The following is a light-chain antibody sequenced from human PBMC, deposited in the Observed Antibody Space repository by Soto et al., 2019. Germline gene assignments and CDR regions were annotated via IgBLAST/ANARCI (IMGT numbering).Light chain of an antibody. CDR2: DVS. V-gene: IGLV2-14*01. Sequence: QSVLTQPASVSGSPGQSITISCTGTSSDVGGYNYVSWYQLHPGKAPKLMIYDVSNRPSGVSNRFSGSKSGNTASLTISGLQAEDEADYYCSSYTSSSTSAFGTRTKVTVL. J-gene: IGLJ1*01. CDR1: SSDVGGYNY. CDR3: SSYTSSSTSA.